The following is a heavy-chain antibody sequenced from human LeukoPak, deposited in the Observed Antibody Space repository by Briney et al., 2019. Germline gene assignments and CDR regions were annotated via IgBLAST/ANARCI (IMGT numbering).Heavy chain of an antibody. CDR1: GFXFSSYV. CDR3: ARGGQSKYDSSGYLNYFDY. CDR2: ISSNGGST. V-gene: IGHV3-64*01. Sequence: GGSLRLSCAASGFXFSSYVIYWVRQAPGKGLEYVSSISSNGGSTYYANSVKGRFTISRDNSKNTLYLQMGSLRAEDMAVYYCARGGQSKYDSSGYLNYFDYWGQGTLVTVSS. D-gene: IGHD3-22*01. J-gene: IGHJ4*02.